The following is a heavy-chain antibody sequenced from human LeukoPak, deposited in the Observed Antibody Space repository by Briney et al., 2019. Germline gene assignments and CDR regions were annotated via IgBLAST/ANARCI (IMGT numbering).Heavy chain of an antibody. CDR3: ARVWDDYVWGSYRPGWFDP. Sequence: ASVTVSCKASGGTFSSYAISWVRQAPGQGLEWMGGIIPIFGTANYAQKFQGRVTITADKSTSTAYMELSGLRSEDTAMYYCARVWDDYVWGSYRPGWFDPWGQGTLVTVSS. J-gene: IGHJ5*02. D-gene: IGHD3-16*02. CDR2: IIPIFGTA. CDR1: GGTFSSYA. V-gene: IGHV1-69*06.